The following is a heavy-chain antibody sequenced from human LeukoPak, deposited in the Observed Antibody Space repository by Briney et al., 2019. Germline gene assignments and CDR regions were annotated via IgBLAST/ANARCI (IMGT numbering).Heavy chain of an antibody. CDR1: GFTFTGHN. D-gene: IGHD2-2*01. CDR2: ISISSGTI. V-gene: IGHV3-48*04. Sequence: GGSLRLSCAASGFTFTGHNMNWVCQAPGKGLEWVAYISISSGTIYYADSVKGRFSISRDNAKSSLDLQMNSLRAEDTAVYYCATRLCSIAACRASSYKCMDVWGKGTTVTVSS. J-gene: IGHJ6*04. CDR3: ATRLCSIAACRASSYKCMDV.